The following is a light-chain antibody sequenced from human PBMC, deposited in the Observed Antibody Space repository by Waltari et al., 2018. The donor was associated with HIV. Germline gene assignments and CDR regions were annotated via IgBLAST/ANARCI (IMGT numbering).Light chain of an antibody. CDR1: SGSIGSNY. J-gene: IGLJ3*02. Sequence: NFMLTQPHSVSGSAGKTVTISCTRDSGSIGSNYVQWFQQRPGSSPRTLIFEDNQRPSGFSDRFSASIDSSSNSASLTISGLKTEDEGHYYCQSYDTKTHWVFGGGSKLTVL. V-gene: IGLV6-57*01. CDR2: EDN. CDR3: QSYDTKTHWV.